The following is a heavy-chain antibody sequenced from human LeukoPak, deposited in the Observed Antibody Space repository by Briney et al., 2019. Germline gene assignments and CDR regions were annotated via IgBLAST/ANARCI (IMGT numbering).Heavy chain of an antibody. J-gene: IGHJ6*03. CDR3: ARKPKYSGRDYMDV. CDR2: INHSGST. Sequence: PSETLSLTCAVYGGSFSGYYWSWVRQPPGKGLEWIGEINHSGSTNYNPSLKSRVTISVDTSKNQFSLRLSSVTAADTGLYYCARKPKYSGRDYMDVWGKGTTVTVSS. V-gene: IGHV4-34*01. D-gene: IGHD1-26*01. CDR1: GGSFSGYY.